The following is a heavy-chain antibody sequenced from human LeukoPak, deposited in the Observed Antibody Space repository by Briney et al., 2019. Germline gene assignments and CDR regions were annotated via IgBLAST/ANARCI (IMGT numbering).Heavy chain of an antibody. CDR3: AKDQLGYCSSTSCCPFDY. J-gene: IGHJ4*02. V-gene: IGHV3-21*01. Sequence: GGSLRLSCAASGFTFDNYNMNWVRQAPGKGLEWVSSISSGTNYIFEADSVKGRFTVTKDTALNSLSLQMNSLRADDTAVYYCAKDQLGYCSSTSCCPFDYWGQGTLVTVSS. D-gene: IGHD2-2*01. CDR1: GFTFDNYN. CDR2: ISSGTNYI.